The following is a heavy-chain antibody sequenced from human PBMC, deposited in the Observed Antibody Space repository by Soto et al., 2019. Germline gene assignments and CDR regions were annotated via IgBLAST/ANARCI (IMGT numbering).Heavy chain of an antibody. V-gene: IGHV3-74*01. Sequence: EVKVVESGGGLVQPGGSLRLSCAASGFTFTTYWMHWVRQVPGKGLVWVSRIKGDGSSLSYADSVRGRFTISRDNVENTVYLQMGSLRPDDTAVYYCARGLKNYYGLDVWGQGTTLTVSS. CDR1: GFTFTTYW. CDR3: ARGLKNYYGLDV. CDR2: IKGDGSSL. J-gene: IGHJ6*02.